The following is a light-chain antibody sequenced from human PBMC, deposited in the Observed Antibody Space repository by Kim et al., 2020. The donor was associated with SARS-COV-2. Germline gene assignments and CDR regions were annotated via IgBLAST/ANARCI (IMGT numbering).Light chain of an antibody. CDR3: CSYAGSYALV. J-gene: IGLJ2*01. CDR1: SSDVGGHYY. CDR2: DVT. V-gene: IGLV2-11*03. Sequence: GQSFTISCTRTSSDVGGHYYVSYYQQHPGKAPNLLIYDVTNQPSAVADRFSGSQSGNTASLTISGLQTEDEADYSCCSYAGSYALVFGGGTKLTVL.